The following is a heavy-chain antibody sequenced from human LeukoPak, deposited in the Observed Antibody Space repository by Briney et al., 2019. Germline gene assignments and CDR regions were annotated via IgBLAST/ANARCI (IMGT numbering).Heavy chain of an antibody. CDR3: ARGNQILWFGELFSTPFDY. D-gene: IGHD3-10*01. CDR1: GGSFSGYY. J-gene: IGHJ4*02. Sequence: PSETLSLTCAVYGGSFSGYYWSWIRQPPGKGLEWIGEINHSGSTNYNPSLKSRVTISVDTSKNQFSLKLSSVTAADTAVYYCARGNQILWFGELFSTPFDYWGQGTLVTVSS. CDR2: INHSGST. V-gene: IGHV4-34*01.